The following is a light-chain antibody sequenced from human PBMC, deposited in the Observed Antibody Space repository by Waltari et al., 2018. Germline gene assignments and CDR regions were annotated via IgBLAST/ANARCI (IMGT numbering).Light chain of an antibody. CDR1: SLRRDY. V-gene: IGLV3-19*01. Sequence: SSDLTQDPSLSVALGQTVRISCQGASLRRDYASWYQQRPGQAPILVLYGPDNRPSGIPDRFSGSTSGNTASLTITGAQAEDEADYYCHSRETFSTRLFGGGTRLTV. J-gene: IGLJ2*01. CDR2: GPD. CDR3: HSRETFSTRL.